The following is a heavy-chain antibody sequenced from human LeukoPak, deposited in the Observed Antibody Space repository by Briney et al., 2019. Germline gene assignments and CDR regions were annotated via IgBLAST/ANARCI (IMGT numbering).Heavy chain of an antibody. CDR1: GGSISSSSYY. D-gene: IGHD1-26*01. CDR2: IFYSGTT. J-gene: IGHJ4*02. CDR3: ARHVVGATIADHPRVSGLDY. Sequence: PSETLSLTCTVSGGSISSSSYYWGWIRQPPGKGLEWIGSIFYSGTTYYNPSLKSRVTISVDTSKNQFSLKPNSVTAADTAMYYCARHVVGATIADHPRVSGLDYWGQGTLVTVSS. V-gene: IGHV4-39*01.